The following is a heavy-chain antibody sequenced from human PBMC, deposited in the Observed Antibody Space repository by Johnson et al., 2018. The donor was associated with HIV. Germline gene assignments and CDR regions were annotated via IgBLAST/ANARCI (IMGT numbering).Heavy chain of an antibody. V-gene: IGHV3-30*04. CDR3: ARDIVGAPDAFDI. D-gene: IGHD1-26*01. J-gene: IGHJ3*02. CDR2: ISYDGSNK. Sequence: QVQLVESGGGVVQPGRSLRLSCAASGFTFSNYAMHWVRQAPGRGLEWVAVISYDGSNKYYADSVKGRSTISRDNSKNTLYVQMNSLRAEDTAVYYCARDIVGAPDAFDIWGQGTMVTVAS. CDR1: GFTFSNYA.